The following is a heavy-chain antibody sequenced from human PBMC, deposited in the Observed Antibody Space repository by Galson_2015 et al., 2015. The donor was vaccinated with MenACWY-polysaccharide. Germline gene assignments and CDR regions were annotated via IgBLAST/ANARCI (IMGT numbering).Heavy chain of an antibody. D-gene: IGHD2-15*01. CDR3: TKAGAKYCSGSSCYFNWFDP. CDR1: GFSFSIYW. CDR2: INADGSAT. J-gene: IGHJ5*02. Sequence: SLRLSCAASGFSFSIYWMYWVRHAPGKGLVWVSRINADGSATGYADSVRGRFTISRDNSKNTLYLEMNSLRAEDTAVYYCTKAGAKYCSGSSCYFNWFDPWGQGTLVTVSS. V-gene: IGHV3-74*01.